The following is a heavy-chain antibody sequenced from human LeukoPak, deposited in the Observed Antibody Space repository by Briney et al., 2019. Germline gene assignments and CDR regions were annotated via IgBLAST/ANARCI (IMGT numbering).Heavy chain of an antibody. V-gene: IGHV1-69*13. CDR1: GGTFSSYA. Sequence: SVKVSCKASGGTFSSYAISWVRQAPGQGLEWMGGIIPIFGTANYAQKFQGRVTITADESTSTAYMELSSLRSEDTAVYYCARDHPYYDISSGLPKYYFDYWGQGTLVTVSS. CDR3: ARDHPYYDISSGLPKYYFDY. CDR2: IIPIFGTA. D-gene: IGHD3-9*01. J-gene: IGHJ4*02.